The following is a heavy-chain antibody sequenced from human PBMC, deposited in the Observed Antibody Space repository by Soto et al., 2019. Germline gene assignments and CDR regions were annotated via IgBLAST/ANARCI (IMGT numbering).Heavy chain of an antibody. CDR1: GFTFSSYG. Sequence: SLRLSCAASGFTFSSYGMHWVRQAPGKGLEWVAVISYDGSNKYYADSVKGRFTISRDNSKNTLYLQMNSLRAEDTAVYYCAKDRQWLPFDYWGQGTLVTVSS. D-gene: IGHD6-19*01. CDR2: ISYDGSNK. J-gene: IGHJ4*02. CDR3: AKDRQWLPFDY. V-gene: IGHV3-30*18.